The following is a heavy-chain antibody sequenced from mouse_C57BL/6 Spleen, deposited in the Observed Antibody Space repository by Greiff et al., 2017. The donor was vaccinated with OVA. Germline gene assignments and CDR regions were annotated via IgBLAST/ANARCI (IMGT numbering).Heavy chain of an antibody. J-gene: IGHJ4*01. Sequence: EVQGVESGGGLVKPGGSLKLSCAASGFTFSDYGMHWVRQAPEKGLEWVAYISSGSSTIYYADTVKGRFTISGDNAKNTLFLQMTSLRSEDTAMYYCAKYSNPYAMDYWGQGTSVTVSS. D-gene: IGHD2-5*01. CDR3: AKYSNPYAMDY. V-gene: IGHV5-17*01. CDR2: ISSGSSTI. CDR1: GFTFSDYG.